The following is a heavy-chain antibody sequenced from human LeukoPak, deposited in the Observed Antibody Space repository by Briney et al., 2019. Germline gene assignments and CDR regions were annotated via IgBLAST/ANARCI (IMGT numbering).Heavy chain of an antibody. CDR1: GFTFSNYS. D-gene: IGHD3-9*01. CDR2: ISCRDGST. CDR3: AKPNFAWGYWYFDL. Sequence: GGSLRLSCAASGFTFSNYSMSWVRQAPGKGLEWVSGISCRDGSTYFAEAVKGRFTIPRQKSKKTANVQMNSLRVEHTALYYCAKPNFAWGYWYFDLWGRATLVTVSS. J-gene: IGHJ2*01. V-gene: IGHV3-23*01.